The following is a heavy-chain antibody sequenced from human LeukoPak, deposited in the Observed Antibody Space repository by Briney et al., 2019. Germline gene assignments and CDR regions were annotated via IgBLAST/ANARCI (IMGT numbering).Heavy chain of an antibody. D-gene: IGHD6-19*01. V-gene: IGHV1-69*02. J-gene: IGHJ4*02. Sequence: AASVKVSCKASGGTFSSYSITWVRQAPGQGLEWMGRIIPMLGVANYAQKFQGRVTITANKSTRTAYMELSSLRSEDTAVYYCARGENRYTNGWEIDYWGQGTLVTVSS. CDR3: ARGENRYTNGWEIDY. CDR2: IIPMLGVA. CDR1: GGTFSSYS.